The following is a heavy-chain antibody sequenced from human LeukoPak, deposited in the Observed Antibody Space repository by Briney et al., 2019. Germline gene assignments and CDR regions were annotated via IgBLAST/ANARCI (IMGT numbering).Heavy chain of an antibody. V-gene: IGHV3-30*18. CDR2: ISYDGSNK. J-gene: IGHJ6*02. CDR1: GFTFSSYG. D-gene: IGHD5-12*01. CDR3: AKVLEWLTYYYYYGMDV. Sequence: PGGSLRLSCAASGFTFSSYGMHWVRQAPGKGLEWVAVISYDGSNKYYADSVKGRFTIPSDNSKNTLYLQMNSLRAEDTAVYYCAKVLEWLTYYYYYGMDVWGQGTTVTVSS.